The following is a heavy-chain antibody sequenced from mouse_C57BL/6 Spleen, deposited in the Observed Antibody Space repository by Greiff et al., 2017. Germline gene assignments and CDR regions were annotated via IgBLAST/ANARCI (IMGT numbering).Heavy chain of an antibody. D-gene: IGHD4-1*01. V-gene: IGHV14-4*01. CDR1: GFNIKDDY. Sequence: VQLQQSGAELVRPGASVKLSCTASGFNIKDDYMHWVKQRPEQGLEWIGWIDPENGDTEYASKFQGKATITADTSSNTAYLQLSSLTSEDTAVYYCYSGTWFACWGQGTLVTVSA. J-gene: IGHJ3*01. CDR2: IDPENGDT. CDR3: YSGTWFAC.